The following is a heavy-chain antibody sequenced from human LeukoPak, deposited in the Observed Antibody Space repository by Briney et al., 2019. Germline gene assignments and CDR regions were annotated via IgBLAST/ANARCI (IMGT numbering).Heavy chain of an antibody. J-gene: IGHJ4*02. V-gene: IGHV3-21*01. CDR1: GFTFSSYS. Sequence: GGSLRLSCAASGFTFSSYSMNWVRQAPGKGLEWVSSISSSSSYIYYADSVKGRFTISRDNAKNSLYLQMNSLRAEDTAVYYCARDRYYYDSSGYYYPMDYWGQGTLVTVSS. CDR2: ISSSSSYI. CDR3: ARDRYYYDSSGYYYPMDY. D-gene: IGHD3-22*01.